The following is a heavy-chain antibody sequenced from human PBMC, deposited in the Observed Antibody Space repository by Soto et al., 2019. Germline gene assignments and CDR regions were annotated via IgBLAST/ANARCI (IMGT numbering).Heavy chain of an antibody. D-gene: IGHD3-10*01. V-gene: IGHV4-59*12. J-gene: IGHJ4*02. CDR2: IYSNGST. CDR3: ASSSMVRGVIKRGVFDY. CDR1: GGSISLYY. Sequence: SETLSLTCTVSGGSISLYYWSWIRQPPGKGLEWIGYIYSNGSTNYNPSLKSRVTISVDTSKNQFSLKLSSVTAADTAVYYCASSSMVRGVIKRGVFDYWGQGTLVTVSS.